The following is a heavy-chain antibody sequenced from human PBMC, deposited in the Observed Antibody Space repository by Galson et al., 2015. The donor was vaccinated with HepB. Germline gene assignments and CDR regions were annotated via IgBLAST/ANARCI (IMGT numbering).Heavy chain of an antibody. D-gene: IGHD6-13*01. V-gene: IGHV3-30-3*01. J-gene: IGHJ4*02. CDR2: ISHDGSKK. CDR1: GFTLSSYA. Sequence: SLRLSCAVSGFTLSSYAMHWVRQAPGKGLEWVALISHDGSKKFYIDSVKGRFTISSDSSKNTLYLQMNSLRGEDTAVYYCARVASSRPEPDYWGQGTLVTVSS. CDR3: ARVASSRPEPDY.